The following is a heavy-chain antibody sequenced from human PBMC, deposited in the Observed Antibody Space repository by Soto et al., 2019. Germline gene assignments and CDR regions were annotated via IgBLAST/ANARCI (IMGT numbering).Heavy chain of an antibody. D-gene: IGHD3-3*01. CDR2: INSDGSST. CDR1: VFTFSSYW. V-gene: IGHV3-74*01. J-gene: IGHJ6*02. Sequence: PGGSLRLSCAASVFTFSSYWMHWVRQAPGKGLVWVSRINSDGSSTSYADSVKGRFTISRDNAKNTLYLQMNSLRAEDTAVYYCARGSDYDFWSGQHYYYYGMDVWGQGTTVTVSS. CDR3: ARGSDYDFWSGQHYYYYGMDV.